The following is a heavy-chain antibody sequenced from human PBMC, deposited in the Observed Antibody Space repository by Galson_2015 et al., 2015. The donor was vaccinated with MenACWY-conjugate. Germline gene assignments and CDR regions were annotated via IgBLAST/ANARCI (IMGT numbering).Heavy chain of an antibody. J-gene: IGHJ4*02. CDR1: GFTFSSYS. CDR3: ASGGAWSGTTPFDY. Sequence: SLRLSCAASGFTFSSYSMSWVRQAPGKGLEWVSYISSSSSTIYYADSVKGRFTISRDNAKNSLYLQMNSLRAEDTAVYYCASGGAWSGTTPFDYWGQGTLVTVS. V-gene: IGHV3-48*04. D-gene: IGHD1-1*01. CDR2: ISSSSSTI.